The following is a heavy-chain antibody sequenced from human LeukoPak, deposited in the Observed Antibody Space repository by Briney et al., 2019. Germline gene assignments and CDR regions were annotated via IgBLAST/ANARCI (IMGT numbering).Heavy chain of an antibody. Sequence: ASVKVSCKASGYTFTNYYIHWVRQAPGQGLECMGIINPSGGSTSYAQKFQGRVTMTRDMSTSTVYMELSSLRSEDTAVYYCARGGVGATTYVWFDPWGQGTLVTISS. D-gene: IGHD1-26*01. V-gene: IGHV1-46*01. CDR2: INPSGGST. CDR3: ARGGVGATTYVWFDP. J-gene: IGHJ5*02. CDR1: GYTFTNYY.